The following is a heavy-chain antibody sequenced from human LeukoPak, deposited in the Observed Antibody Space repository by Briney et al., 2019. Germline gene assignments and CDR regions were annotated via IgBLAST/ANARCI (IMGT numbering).Heavy chain of an antibody. J-gene: IGHJ4*02. Sequence: GGSLRLSCAASGFTFSSYAMSWVRQAPGKGLEWVSAISGSGGSTYYADSVKGRFTISRDNSKDTLYLQMNSLRAEDTAVYYCARVLYYYDSSGFFDYWGQGTLVTVSS. CDR3: ARVLYYYDSSGFFDY. CDR2: ISGSGGST. V-gene: IGHV3-23*01. D-gene: IGHD3-22*01. CDR1: GFTFSSYA.